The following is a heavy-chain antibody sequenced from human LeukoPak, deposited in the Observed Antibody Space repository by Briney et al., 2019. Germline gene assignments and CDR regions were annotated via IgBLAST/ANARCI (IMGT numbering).Heavy chain of an antibody. CDR1: GFTVSNNY. V-gene: IGHV3-66*01. D-gene: IGHD2-2*01. CDR2: IYTGGAT. Sequence: GGSLRLSCAASGFTVSNNYVSWIRQAPGKGLEWVSVIYTGGATYYANSVKGRFTISRDNSKNTLSLQMNNLGAEDSAVYYCARGPRYCSSTSCSDFFQSWGQGTLVTVSS. CDR3: ARGPRYCSSTSCSDFFQS. J-gene: IGHJ4*02.